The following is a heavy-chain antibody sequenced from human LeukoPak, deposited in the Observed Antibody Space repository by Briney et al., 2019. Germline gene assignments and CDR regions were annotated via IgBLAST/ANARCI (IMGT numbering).Heavy chain of an antibody. V-gene: IGHV4-34*01. J-gene: IGHJ5*02. CDR3: TIRLTTRRLATATTCFDP. Sequence: SETLSLTCAVYGESFDGFYWNWIRQPPGKGLEWMWEISYSGTSDYNPAPKSRVAISAESSKRQFSLDHTPVTAADTAVYYSTIRLTTRRLATATTCFDPWGQGTLVSVSS. CDR1: GESFDGFY. D-gene: IGHD1-1*01. CDR2: ISYSGTS.